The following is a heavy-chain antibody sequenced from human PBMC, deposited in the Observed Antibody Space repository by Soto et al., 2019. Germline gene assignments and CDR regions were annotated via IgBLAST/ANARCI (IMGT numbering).Heavy chain of an antibody. J-gene: IGHJ4*02. CDR1: GFTFSNAW. CDR2: LKSRSDGGTA. Sequence: GSLRLSCAASGFTFSNAWMNWVRQAPGQGLEWVGRLKSRSDGGTADYAAPVKGRFNISRDESKNTLILKMNRLKTGDTAVDYCVSDRPRQAGPSPRDIDYWGQGTVVTVSS. V-gene: IGHV3-15*01. D-gene: IGHD2-15*01. CDR3: VSDRPRQAGPSPRDIDY.